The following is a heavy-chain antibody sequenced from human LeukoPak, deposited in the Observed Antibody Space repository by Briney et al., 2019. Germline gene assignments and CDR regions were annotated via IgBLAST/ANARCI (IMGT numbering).Heavy chain of an antibody. D-gene: IGHD3-22*01. J-gene: IGHJ4*02. CDR2: ISWNSGSK. CDR3: AKLDYYDTSVYYYDYFDY. CDR1: GFTFDEYA. Sequence: GGSLRLSCAASGFTFDEYAMHWVRQAPGKGLEWVSGISWNSGSKGYAGSVKGRFTISRDNAKNSLYLQMNSLRAEDTAVYYCAKLDYYDTSVYYYDYFDYWGQGTLVTVSS. V-gene: IGHV3-9*01.